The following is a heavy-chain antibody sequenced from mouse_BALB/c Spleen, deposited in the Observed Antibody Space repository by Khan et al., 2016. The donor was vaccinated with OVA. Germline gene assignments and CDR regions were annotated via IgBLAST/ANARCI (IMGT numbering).Heavy chain of an antibody. CDR1: GYSITSDYA. CDR2: ISSSGST. Sequence: EVQLLESGPGLVKPSQSLSLTCTVTGYSITSDYAWNWIRQFPGNKLEWMGYISSSGSTNYNPALKSRISITRDTSKNQFFLQLNSVTTEDIATYYCARDGSRYNYAMDYWGQGTSVTVSS. J-gene: IGHJ4*01. V-gene: IGHV3-2*02. CDR3: ARDGSRYNYAMDY. D-gene: IGHD2-3*01.